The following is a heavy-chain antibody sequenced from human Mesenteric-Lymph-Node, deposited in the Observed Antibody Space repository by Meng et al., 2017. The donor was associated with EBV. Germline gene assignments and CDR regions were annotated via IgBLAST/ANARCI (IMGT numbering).Heavy chain of an antibody. Sequence: QVPRDESGSGLVKPSQTLSLPCTVSGGSVTSGGYSWSWIRQSPEKGLEWIGYVHHSGLPYYNPSIETRVIISLERSKNQFSLKLTSVTAADTAVYYCAGGDYVNQFNYWGQGTLVTVSS. V-gene: IGHV4-30-2*06. CDR3: AGGDYVNQFNY. D-gene: IGHD4-17*01. J-gene: IGHJ4*02. CDR1: GGSVTSGGYS. CDR2: VHHSGLP.